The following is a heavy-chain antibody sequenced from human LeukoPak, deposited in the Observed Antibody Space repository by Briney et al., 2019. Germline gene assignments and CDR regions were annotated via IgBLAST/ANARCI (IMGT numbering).Heavy chain of an antibody. V-gene: IGHV4-39*07. D-gene: IGHD3-22*01. J-gene: IGHJ4*02. CDR3: ARNRPSIGVVVVITTRGVHFDY. Sequence: SETLSLTCTVSGSSISSSSYYWGWIRQPPGKGLEWIGSIYYSGSTNYNPSLKSRVTISVDTSKNQFSLKLSSVTAADTAVYYCARNRPSIGVVVVITTRGVHFDYWGQGTLVTVSS. CDR1: GSSISSSSYY. CDR2: IYYSGST.